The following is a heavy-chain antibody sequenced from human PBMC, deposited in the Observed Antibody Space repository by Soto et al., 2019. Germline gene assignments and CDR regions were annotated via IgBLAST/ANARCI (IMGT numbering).Heavy chain of an antibody. D-gene: IGHD2-2*01. CDR1: GYSFIDHW. J-gene: IGHJ5*02. CDR3: ARPTYCSNTHCSSCHL. Sequence: GESLKISCKGSGYSFIDHWIAWVRQMPGKGLEWMGIIYPHDSDTTYSPSFQGQVTISADKSISTAYLQWSSLEASDTAMYYCARPTYCSNTHCSSCHLWGQGTLGTVSS. CDR2: IYPHDSDT. V-gene: IGHV5-51*01.